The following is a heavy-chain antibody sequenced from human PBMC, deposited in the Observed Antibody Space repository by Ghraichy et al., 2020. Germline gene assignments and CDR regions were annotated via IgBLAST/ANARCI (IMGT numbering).Heavy chain of an antibody. CDR2: IQQDGSEK. CDR3: ARAVHRVGPYLDY. Sequence: GGSLRLSCAASGFTFGSNWMTWVRQAPGKGLEWVGNIQQDGSEKYYVGSVKGRFSISRDNAKNSLYLQMNSLRDEDTAVYYCARAVHRVGPYLDYWGQGTLVTVSS. D-gene: IGHD1-26*01. CDR1: GFTFGSNW. J-gene: IGHJ4*02. V-gene: IGHV3-7*01.